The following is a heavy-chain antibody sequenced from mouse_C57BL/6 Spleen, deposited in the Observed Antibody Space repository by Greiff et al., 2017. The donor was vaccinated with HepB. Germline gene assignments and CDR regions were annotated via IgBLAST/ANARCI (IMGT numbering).Heavy chain of an antibody. D-gene: IGHD2-4*01. CDR1: GYTFTSYW. V-gene: IGHV1-64*01. Sequence: QVHVKQPGAELVKPGASVKLSCKASGYTFTSYWMHWVKQRPGQGLEWIGMIHPNSGSTNYNEKFKSKATLTVDKSSSTAYMQLSSLTSEDSAVYYCARSDYGWYFDVWGTGTTVTVSS. J-gene: IGHJ1*03. CDR3: ARSDYGWYFDV. CDR2: IHPNSGST.